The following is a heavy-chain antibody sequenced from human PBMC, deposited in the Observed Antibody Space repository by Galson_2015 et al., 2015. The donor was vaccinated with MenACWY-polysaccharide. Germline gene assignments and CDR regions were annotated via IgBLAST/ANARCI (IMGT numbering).Heavy chain of an antibody. V-gene: IGHV1-3*01. D-gene: IGHD1-26*01. Sequence: SVKVSCKASGYTFTSYALLWVRQAPGQRLEWMGWINPGNGNTKYSQKFQDRVTITRDTSASIGYMELSSLRSEDTAVYYCARGGSYFFYYYMDVWGKGTTVTVSS. CDR1: GYTFTSYA. J-gene: IGHJ6*03. CDR3: ARGGSYFFYYYMDV. CDR2: INPGNGNT.